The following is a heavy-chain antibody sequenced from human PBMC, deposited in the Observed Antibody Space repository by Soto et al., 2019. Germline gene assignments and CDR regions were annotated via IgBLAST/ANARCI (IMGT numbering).Heavy chain of an antibody. CDR3: ARDQLHYYGSGSYLSDYYYYGMVV. D-gene: IGHD3-10*01. V-gene: IGHV4-31*03. Sequence: SETLSLTCTVSGGSISSGGYYWSWILQHPGKGLEWIGYIYYSGSTYYNPSLKSRVTISVDTPKNQFSLKLSSVTAADTAVYYCARDQLHYYGSGSYLSDYYYYGMVVWGQGTTVTVSS. CDR2: IYYSGST. J-gene: IGHJ6*02. CDR1: GGSISSGGYY.